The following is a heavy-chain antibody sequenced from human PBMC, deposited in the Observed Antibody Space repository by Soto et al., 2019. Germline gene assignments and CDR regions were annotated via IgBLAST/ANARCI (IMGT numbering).Heavy chain of an antibody. J-gene: IGHJ3*02. CDR1: GYSFTSYW. Sequence: GESLKISCKGSGYSFTSYWISWVRQMPGKGLEWVGIIYPGDSDTRYSPSFQGQVTISADKSISTAYLQWSSLKASDTAMYYCARHNGAAGSHDDAFDIWGQGGMVTVSS. CDR3: ARHNGAAGSHDDAFDI. V-gene: IGHV5-51*01. CDR2: IYPGDSDT. D-gene: IGHD6-13*01.